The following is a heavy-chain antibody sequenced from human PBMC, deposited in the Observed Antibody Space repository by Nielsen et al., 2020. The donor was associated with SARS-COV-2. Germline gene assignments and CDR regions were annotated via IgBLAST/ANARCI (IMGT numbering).Heavy chain of an antibody. CDR3: ARTYSGTYYHYFDY. V-gene: IGHV4-31*03. CDR1: GGSISSGGYY. Sequence: SETLSLTCTVSGGSISSGGYYWSWIRQHPGKGLEWIGYIYYSGSTYYNPSLKSRVTISVDTSKNQFSLKLKLSSVTTADTAVYYCARTYSGTYYHYFDYWGQGSLVTVSS. D-gene: IGHD1-26*01. J-gene: IGHJ4*02. CDR2: IYYSGST.